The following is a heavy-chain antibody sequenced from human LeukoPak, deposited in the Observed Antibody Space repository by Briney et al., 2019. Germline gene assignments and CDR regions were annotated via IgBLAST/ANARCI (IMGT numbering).Heavy chain of an antibody. CDR3: ARGRVWFGFFDL. CDR1: GGSFSGYY. D-gene: IGHD3-10*01. CDR2: INHSGST. V-gene: IGHV4-34*01. Sequence: SETLSLTCAVYGGSFSGYYWSWIHQPPGKGLEWIGEINHSGSTNYNPSLKSRLIISVDTSKNQFSLSLTSLTAADTGLYYCARGRVWFGFFDLWGRGTLVTVSS. J-gene: IGHJ2*01.